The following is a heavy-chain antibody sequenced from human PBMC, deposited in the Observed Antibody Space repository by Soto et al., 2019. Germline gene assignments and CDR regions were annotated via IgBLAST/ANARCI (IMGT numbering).Heavy chain of an antibody. CDR3: ARGEREDILVVVGARPGEYGIDI. CDR2: IEYAGSNA. V-gene: IGHV3-30-3*01. J-gene: IGHJ6*02. Sequence: QVQLVESGGGVVQPGGSLRLSCAASGFTFRNYAMHWVRQAPGKGLECLAVIEYAGSNAFYKNSVKGRFTISRENSKHTLYLHMNSLRSEDTGVYYCARGEREDILVVVGARPGEYGIDIWGQGTTVTVSS. CDR1: GFTFRNYA. D-gene: IGHD2-15*01.